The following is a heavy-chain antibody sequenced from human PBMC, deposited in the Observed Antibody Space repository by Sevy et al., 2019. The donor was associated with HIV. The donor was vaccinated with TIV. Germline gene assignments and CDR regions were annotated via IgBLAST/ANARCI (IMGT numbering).Heavy chain of an antibody. CDR1: GYEFTNFG. V-gene: IGHV1-18*01. CDR2: ISPYNGNT. CDR3: GRLTKWMAFQYFEY. Sequence: ASVKVSCKTSGYEFTNFGISCVRQAPGQGLEWMGWISPYNGNTNYPQNFQGRVTLTTDTSTSTAYMEVRSLRSDDTAVYYCGRLTKWMAFQYFEYWGQGTLVTVSS. J-gene: IGHJ4*02. D-gene: IGHD6-19*01.